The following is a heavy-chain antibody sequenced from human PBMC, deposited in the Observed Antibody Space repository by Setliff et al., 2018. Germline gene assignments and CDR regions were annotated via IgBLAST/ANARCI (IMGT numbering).Heavy chain of an antibody. D-gene: IGHD4-4*01. CDR2: IYYAGST. CDR3: ARADSNTYYYYYYMDV. V-gene: IGHV4-59*08. J-gene: IGHJ6*03. CDR1: GGSISSYY. Sequence: SETLSLTCTVSGGSISSYYWSWIRQPPGKGLEWIGCIYYAGSTNYNPSLKSRVTISVDTSKNQFSLKLSSVTAADTAVYYCARADSNTYYYYYYMDVWGKGTTVTVSS.